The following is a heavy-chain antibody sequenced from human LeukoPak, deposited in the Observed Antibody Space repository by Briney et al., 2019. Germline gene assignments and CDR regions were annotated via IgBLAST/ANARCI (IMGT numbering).Heavy chain of an antibody. CDR1: GDSISSHY. CDR2: INFMGGT. V-gene: IGHV4-59*11. D-gene: IGHD2/OR15-2a*01. CDR3: ASQYCNSNSCFFDS. Sequence: SETLSLTCTVAGDSISSHYWSWIRQPPGKGQEWTAYINFMGGTDYNPSLKCRVTISLQTSRRQVSLKLSSVTAADTAVYYCASQYCNSNSCFFDSWGPGILVTVSS. J-gene: IGHJ4*02.